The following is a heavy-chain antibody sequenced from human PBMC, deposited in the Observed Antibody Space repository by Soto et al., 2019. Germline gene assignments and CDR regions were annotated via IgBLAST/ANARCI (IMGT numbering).Heavy chain of an antibody. Sequence: GGSLRLSCAASGFTFSSYAMSWVRQAPGKGLEWVSAISGSGGSTYYADSVKGRFTISRDNSKNTLYLQMNSLRAEDTAVYYCAKDPHILTGKIPTFDYWGQGTLVTVSS. CDR3: AKDPHILTGKIPTFDY. D-gene: IGHD7-27*01. V-gene: IGHV3-23*01. J-gene: IGHJ4*02. CDR2: ISGSGGST. CDR1: GFTFSSYA.